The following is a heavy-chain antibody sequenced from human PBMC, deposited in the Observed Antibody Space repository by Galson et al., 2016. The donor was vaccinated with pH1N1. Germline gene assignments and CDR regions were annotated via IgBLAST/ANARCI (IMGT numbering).Heavy chain of an antibody. V-gene: IGHV3-30*18. CDR2: ISYDGSKK. Sequence: SLRLSCAASGFTFSSYGMHWVRQAPGKGLEWVAVISYDGSKKYYADSVKGRFTISRDNSKNTLYLQMNSLRAEDTAVYYCAKPIYGSGGVDPWGQGTLVTVSS. CDR1: GFTFSSYG. D-gene: IGHD3-10*01. J-gene: IGHJ5*02. CDR3: AKPIYGSGGVDP.